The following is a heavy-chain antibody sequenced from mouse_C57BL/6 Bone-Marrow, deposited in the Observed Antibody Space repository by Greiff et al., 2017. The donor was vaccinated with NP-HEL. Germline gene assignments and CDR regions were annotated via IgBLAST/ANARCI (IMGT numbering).Heavy chain of an antibody. CDR1: GYTFTSYW. D-gene: IGHD2-2*01. J-gene: IGHJ3*01. CDR3: APIHYGFSWFAY. CDR2: IHPNSGST. Sequence: QVQLQQPGAELVKPGASVKLSCKASGYTFTSYWMHWVKQRPGQGLEWIGMIHPNSGSTNYNEKFKSKATMTVYKSSSTAYMQLSSLTSEDSAVYYCAPIHYGFSWFAYWGQGTLVTVSA. V-gene: IGHV1-64*01.